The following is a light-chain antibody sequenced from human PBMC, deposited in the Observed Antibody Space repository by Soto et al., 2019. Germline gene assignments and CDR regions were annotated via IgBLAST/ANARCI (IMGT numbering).Light chain of an antibody. J-gene: IGLJ1*01. CDR2: EVS. CDR1: SSDVVIYNL. CDR3: CSYAGSSTFFV. Sequence: QSVLTQPASVSGSPGQSITISCTGTSSDVVIYNLVSWYQQHPGKAPKLMLYEVSPRPSGVSIRFSGSQSGNTASLTISGLQAEDEADYYCCSYAGSSTFFVFGTGTKVTVL. V-gene: IGLV2-23*02.